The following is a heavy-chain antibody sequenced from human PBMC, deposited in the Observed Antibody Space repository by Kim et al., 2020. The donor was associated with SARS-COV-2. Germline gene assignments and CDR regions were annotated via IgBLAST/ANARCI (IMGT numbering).Heavy chain of an antibody. CDR1: GFTFDDYA. J-gene: IGHJ4*02. Sequence: GGSLRLSCAASGFTFDDYAMHWVRQAPGKGLERVSGISWNSGSIGYADSVKGRFTISRDNAKNSLYLQMNSLRAEDTALYYCAKGRWAAAGSSYFDYWGQGTLVTVSS. V-gene: IGHV3-9*01. D-gene: IGHD6-13*01. CDR3: AKGRWAAAGSSYFDY. CDR2: ISWNSGSI.